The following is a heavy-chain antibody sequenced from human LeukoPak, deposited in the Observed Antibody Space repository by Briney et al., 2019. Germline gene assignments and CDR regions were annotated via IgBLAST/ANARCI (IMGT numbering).Heavy chain of an antibody. D-gene: IGHD2-21*02. CDR2: IYTSGST. Sequence: SETLSLTCTVPGVSISSYYWSWIRQPAGKGLEWTGRIYTSGSTNYTPSLKSPVTTSLDTSKNHFSLKLSSATAADTAVYYCARDSGCDCLDAFDIWGKGTMVTVSS. CDR3: ARDSGCDCLDAFDI. V-gene: IGHV4-4*07. J-gene: IGHJ3*02. CDR1: GVSISSYY.